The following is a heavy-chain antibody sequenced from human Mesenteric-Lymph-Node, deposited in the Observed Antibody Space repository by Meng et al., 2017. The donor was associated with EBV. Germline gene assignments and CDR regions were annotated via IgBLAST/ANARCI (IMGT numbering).Heavy chain of an antibody. J-gene: IGHJ4*02. V-gene: IGHV1-18*01. D-gene: IGHD4-17*01. Sequence: QVQLFKSGPEGKKPGATVNVSCKASGYTYIIFGISWVRQAPGQGLEWLGWMSANNGNTIYAQKFQGRVIMTTDRSTSTAYMEVRSLTSDDTAVYYCARDSVTSPIDYWGQGTLVTVSS. CDR1: GYTYIIFG. CDR2: MSANNGNT. CDR3: ARDSVTSPIDY.